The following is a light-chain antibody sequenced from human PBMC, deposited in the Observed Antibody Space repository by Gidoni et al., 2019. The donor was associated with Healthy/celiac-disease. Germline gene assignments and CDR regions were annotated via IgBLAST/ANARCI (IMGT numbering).Light chain of an antibody. CDR2: EDN. Sequence: NFMLTQPHSVSESPGKTVTISCTRSSGSIASNYVQWYQQRPGSAPTTVIYEDNQRPSGVPDRFSGSIDSSSNSASLTISGLKTEDEADYYCQSYDSSKRFGGGTKLTVL. CDR3: QSYDSSKR. CDR1: SGSIASNY. V-gene: IGLV6-57*03. J-gene: IGLJ2*01.